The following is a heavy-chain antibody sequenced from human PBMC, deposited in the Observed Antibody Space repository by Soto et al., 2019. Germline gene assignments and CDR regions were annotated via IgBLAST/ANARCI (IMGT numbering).Heavy chain of an antibody. CDR2: ISSGGGAK. V-gene: IGHV3-11*01. CDR3: ARRLTGRTTGDWFDP. J-gene: IGHJ5*02. D-gene: IGHD1-20*01. Sequence: VQLVESGGGLVKPGGSLRLSCAASGFIFSDYYMAWIRQAPGKGLEWVSYISSGGGAKNVADSVRGRFTISRDNANNSLYLQMNSLRVEDTAVYYCARRLTGRTTGDWFDPWGQGTLVTVSS. CDR1: GFIFSDYY.